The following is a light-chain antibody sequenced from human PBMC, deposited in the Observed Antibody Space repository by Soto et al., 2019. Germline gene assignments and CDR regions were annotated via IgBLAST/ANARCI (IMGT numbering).Light chain of an antibody. J-gene: IGKJ1*01. CDR3: LQYHNLWA. Sequence: DIHMTQSPSSLSASVGDRVTITCRASQGIRNDLGWYQQKPGKAPKRLIYEASRLESGVPSRISGSGSGTEFTLTISSLQSEDFTVYSCLQYHNLWAFGQGTKVDIK. CDR2: EAS. CDR1: QGIRND. V-gene: IGKV1-17*01.